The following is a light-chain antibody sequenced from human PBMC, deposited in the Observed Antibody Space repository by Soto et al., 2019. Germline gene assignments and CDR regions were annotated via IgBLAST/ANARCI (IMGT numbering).Light chain of an antibody. J-gene: IGKJ4*01. CDR1: QSVSSS. CDR2: GAS. CDR3: QQCYNWPLT. V-gene: IGKV3-15*01. Sequence: ILMTQSPATLSVSPGERATLSCRASQSVSSSLAWYQQKPGQAPRLLIYGASTRATGVPARFSGSGSGTEFALTISSLQSEDFAVYYCQQCYNWPLTFGGGTKVEIK.